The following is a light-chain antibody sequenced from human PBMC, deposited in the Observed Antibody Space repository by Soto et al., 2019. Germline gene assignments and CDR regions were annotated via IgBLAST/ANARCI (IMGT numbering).Light chain of an antibody. CDR3: KQYVVSPLVFT. CDR1: QSVSNNY. CDR2: GAS. Sequence: EIVLVQSPGTLSLSPGERATLSCRASQSVSNNYVAWYQQKPGQAPRLLIYGASSRATGVPDRFRGSGTGTDFSLTITRLQPEDFAVSCCKQYVVSPLVFTFGQG. V-gene: IGKV3-20*01. J-gene: IGKJ2*01.